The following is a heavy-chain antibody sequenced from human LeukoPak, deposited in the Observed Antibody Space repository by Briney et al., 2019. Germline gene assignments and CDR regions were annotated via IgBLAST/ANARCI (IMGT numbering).Heavy chain of an antibody. CDR2: IYYSGNT. Sequence: PSETLSLTCTVPGGSISSYYWSWIRQPPGKGLEWIGHIYYSGNTNYNPSLKSRITISVDTSKDQFALRLSSVAAADAAVYYCARLRGYSYLFDYWGQGTLVTVSS. CDR3: ARLRGYSYLFDY. V-gene: IGHV4-59*08. D-gene: IGHD5-18*01. CDR1: GGSISSYY. J-gene: IGHJ4*02.